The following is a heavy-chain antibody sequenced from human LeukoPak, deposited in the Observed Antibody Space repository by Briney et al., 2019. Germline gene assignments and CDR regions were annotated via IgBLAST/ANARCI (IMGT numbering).Heavy chain of an antibody. CDR1: GFTFSSYI. V-gene: IGHV3-21*01. CDR3: ARALITTVTPPGGY. Sequence: GGSLRLSCAASGFTFSSYIMNWVRQAPGKGREWVSSISSSSSYIYYADSVKGRFTISRDNAKNSLYLQLNTLRAADTAVYCCARALITTVTPPGGYWRQAPLVTVSS. CDR2: ISSSSSYI. D-gene: IGHD4-17*01. J-gene: IGHJ4*02.